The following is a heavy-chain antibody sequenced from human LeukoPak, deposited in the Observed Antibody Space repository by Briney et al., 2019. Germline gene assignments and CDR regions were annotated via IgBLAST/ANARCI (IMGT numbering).Heavy chain of an antibody. J-gene: IGHJ4*02. CDR2: IIAYNGNT. CDR1: DYTFTSYG. D-gene: IGHD3-9*01. Sequence: ASVKFSCRASDYTFTSYGISWVRQAPGQGLEWMGWIIAYNGNTNFAQKLQGRFTMTPDTSTSTAYMDLRSLRSDDTAVYYCARDQAATNTQVRFCLDWGQGTLVTVSS. CDR3: ARDQAATNTQVRFCLD. V-gene: IGHV1-18*01.